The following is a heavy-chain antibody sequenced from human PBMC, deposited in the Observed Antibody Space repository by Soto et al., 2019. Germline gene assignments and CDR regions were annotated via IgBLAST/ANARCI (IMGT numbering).Heavy chain of an antibody. D-gene: IGHD2-21*02. Sequence: GTLARPCIVSGESISSSSCYWGWIRQPPGKGLEWIGSIYYSGRTYYNPSFKSRVTISIDTSKTQFSLKLSSVTATDTAVYYCARQRTTVVTQAYFDHWGQGALVTVSS. CDR2: IYYSGRT. J-gene: IGHJ4*02. CDR1: GESISSSSCY. CDR3: ARQRTTVVTQAYFDH. V-gene: IGHV4-39*01.